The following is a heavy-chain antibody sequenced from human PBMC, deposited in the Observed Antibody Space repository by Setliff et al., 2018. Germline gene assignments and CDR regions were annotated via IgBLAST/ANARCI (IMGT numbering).Heavy chain of an antibody. CDR1: GGSVSDSTYY. Sequence: SETLSLTCTVSGGSVSDSTYYWSWIRQPPGKGLEFIWYVYYSGTTNYDPSLKSRVTMSVDTSKNQFSLKLSSVTAADTAVYYCARGGTYRYFDYWGQGTLVTVSS. CDR2: VYYSGTT. CDR3: ARGGTYRYFDY. J-gene: IGHJ4*02. V-gene: IGHV4-61*01.